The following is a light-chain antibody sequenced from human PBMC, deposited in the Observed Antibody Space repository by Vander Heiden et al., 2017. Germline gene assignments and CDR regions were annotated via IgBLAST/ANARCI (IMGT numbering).Light chain of an antibody. CDR1: QSLLHSNGYNY. Sequence: IVMTQSPLSLPVTPGEPASISCRSSQSLLHSNGYNYLDWYLQKPGQSPQLLIYLGSNRASGVPDRFSGSGSGTDFTLKISRVEAEDVGVYYCMQALQTPQLTFGGGTKVEIK. J-gene: IGKJ4*01. CDR2: LGS. CDR3: MQALQTPQLT. V-gene: IGKV2-28*01.